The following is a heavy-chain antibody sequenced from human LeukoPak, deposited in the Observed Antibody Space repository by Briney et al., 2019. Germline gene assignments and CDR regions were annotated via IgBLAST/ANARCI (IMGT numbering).Heavy chain of an antibody. J-gene: IGHJ6*03. D-gene: IGHD3-3*01. CDR2: IIPIFGTA. CDR1: GGTFSSYA. Sequence: SVKVSCKASGGTFSSYAISWERQSPGQRLERMGGIIPIFGTANYAQKFQGSVTITTDESTSTAYMELSSLRSEDTAVYYCARVPRLRSGYYTDYYYYMDVWGKGTTVTASS. CDR3: ARVPRLRSGYYTDYYYYMDV. V-gene: IGHV1-69*05.